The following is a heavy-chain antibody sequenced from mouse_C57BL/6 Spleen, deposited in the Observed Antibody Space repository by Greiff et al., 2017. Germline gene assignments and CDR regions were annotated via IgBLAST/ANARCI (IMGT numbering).Heavy chain of an antibody. CDR3: ARQRNYSNYYFDY. Sequence: EVKLMESGGDLVKPGGSLKLSCAASGFTFSSYGMSWVRQTPDTRLEWVATISSGGSYTYYPDSVKGRFTISRDNAKNTLYLQMSSLKSEDTAMYYCARQRNYSNYYFDYWGQGTTLTVSS. CDR1: GFTFSSYG. D-gene: IGHD2-5*01. V-gene: IGHV5-6*01. J-gene: IGHJ2*01. CDR2: ISSGGSYT.